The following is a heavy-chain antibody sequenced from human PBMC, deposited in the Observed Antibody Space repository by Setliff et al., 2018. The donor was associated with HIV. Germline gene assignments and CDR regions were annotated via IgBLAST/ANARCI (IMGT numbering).Heavy chain of an antibody. CDR3: ARARRDSYDRGRRNHYYIDV. D-gene: IGHD3-22*01. CDR2: MNPNSGNT. V-gene: IGHV1-8*02. J-gene: IGHJ6*03. Sequence: GASVKVSCKASGYTFGSYDINWVRQATGQGLEWMGWMNPNSGNTGCAQKFQGRVTMTRDTSISTAYMELNNLKFEDTAVYYCARARRDSYDRGRRNHYYIDVWGQGTMVTVSS. CDR1: GYTFGSYD.